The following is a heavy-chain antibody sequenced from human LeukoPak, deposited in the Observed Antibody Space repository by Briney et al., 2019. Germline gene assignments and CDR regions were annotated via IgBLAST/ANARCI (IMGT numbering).Heavy chain of an antibody. CDR1: GFTVSSNY. Sequence: PGGSLRLSCAASGFTVSSNYMSWVRQAPGKGLEWVSVIYSGGSTYYADSVKGRFTISRDNSKNTLYLQMNSLRAEDTAVYYCARDFWSGTGDYWGQGTLVTVSS. D-gene: IGHD3-3*01. CDR3: ARDFWSGTGDY. J-gene: IGHJ4*02. CDR2: IYSGGST. V-gene: IGHV3-66*01.